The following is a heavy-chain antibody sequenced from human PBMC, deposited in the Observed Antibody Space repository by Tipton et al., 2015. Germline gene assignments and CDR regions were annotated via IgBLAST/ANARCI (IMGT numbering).Heavy chain of an antibody. J-gene: IGHJ4*02. CDR1: GGSISSTIW. D-gene: IGHD2-8*02. V-gene: IGHV4-4*02. CDR2: IYHTGYT. CDR3: ARATGRCTGDGCGSTSFSSFDN. Sequence: TLSLTCAVSGGSISSTIWWSWVRQPPGKGLEWIGEIYHTGYTNYNPSLKSRVTISVDKSRNQFSLNLTSMTAADTAVYYCARATGRCTGDGCGSTSFSSFDNWGQGTLVTVSS.